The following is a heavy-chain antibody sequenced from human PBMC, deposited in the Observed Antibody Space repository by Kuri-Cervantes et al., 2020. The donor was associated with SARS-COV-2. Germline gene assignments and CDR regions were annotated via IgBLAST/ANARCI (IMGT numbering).Heavy chain of an antibody. CDR1: AFRGYG. V-gene: IGHV3-30*02. J-gene: IGHJ4*02. CDR3: ARLGSSSWYLDY. CDR2: IRHDGSNT. Sequence: GESLKISCAASAFRGYGMHWVRQAPGKGLEWVAFIRHDGSNTYYPDSVKGRFTISRDNSKNTLYLQMNSLRAGDTAVYYCARLGSSSWYLDYWGQGTLVTVSS. D-gene: IGHD6-13*01.